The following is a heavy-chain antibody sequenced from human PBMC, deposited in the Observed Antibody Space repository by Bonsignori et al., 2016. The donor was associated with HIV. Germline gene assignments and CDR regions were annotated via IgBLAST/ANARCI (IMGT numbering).Heavy chain of an antibody. J-gene: IGHJ4*02. V-gene: IGHV4-34*01. Sequence: RQAPGKGLEWLGEINHSGSTNYNPSLKSRVTMSVDTSRNQFSLNLSSVTAADTAVYYCARGPWGIASSGNTFDYWGRGTLVTVSS. CDR3: ARGPWGIASSGNTFDY. CDR2: INHSGST. D-gene: IGHD6-13*01.